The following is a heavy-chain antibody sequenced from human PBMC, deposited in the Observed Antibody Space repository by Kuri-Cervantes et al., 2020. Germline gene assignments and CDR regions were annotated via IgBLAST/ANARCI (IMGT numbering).Heavy chain of an antibody. V-gene: IGHV4-38-2*01. J-gene: IGHJ4*02. CDR3: ARGFRLYYYDSSGYYYYFDS. D-gene: IGHD3-22*01. CDR1: GYSISSGYY. Sequence: SQTLSLTCAVSGYSISSGYYWGWIRQPPGKGLEWIGSIYYSGSTYYNPSLKSRVTISVDASKNQFSLKLTSVTAADTAVYYCARGFRLYYYDSSGYYYYFDSWGQGTLVTVSS. CDR2: IYYSGST.